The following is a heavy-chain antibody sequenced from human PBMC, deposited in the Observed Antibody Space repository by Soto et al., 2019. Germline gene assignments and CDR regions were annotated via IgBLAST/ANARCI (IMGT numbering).Heavy chain of an antibody. Sequence: QVQLVQSGAAVKTPGSSVKVSCKASGGTFSSYAISWVRQAPGQGLEWMGGIIPIFGTANYAQKFQGRVTITADESTSTAYMELSSLRSEDTAVYYCARSTPHEYSSSPFDYWGQGTLVTVSS. V-gene: IGHV1-69*12. J-gene: IGHJ4*02. D-gene: IGHD6-6*01. CDR1: GGTFSSYA. CDR3: ARSTPHEYSSSPFDY. CDR2: IIPIFGTA.